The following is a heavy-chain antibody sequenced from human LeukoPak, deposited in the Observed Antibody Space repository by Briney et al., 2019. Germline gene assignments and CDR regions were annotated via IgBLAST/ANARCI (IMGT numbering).Heavy chain of an antibody. J-gene: IGHJ5*02. CDR2: IYHSGST. D-gene: IGHD5-18*01. CDR1: GGSISSGGYS. V-gene: IGHV4-30-2*05. CDR3: ARSGYSYGYHTVSWFDP. Sequence: SETLSLTCAVSGGSISSGGYSWSWIRQPPGKGLEWIGYIYHSGSTYYNPSLKSRVTISVDTSKNQFSLKLSSVTAADTAVYYCARSGYSYGYHTVSWFDPWGQGTLVTVSS.